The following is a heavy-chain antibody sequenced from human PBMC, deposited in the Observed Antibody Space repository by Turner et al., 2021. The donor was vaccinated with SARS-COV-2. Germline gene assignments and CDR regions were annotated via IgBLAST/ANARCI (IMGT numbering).Heavy chain of an antibody. D-gene: IGHD6-19*01. V-gene: IGHV3-7*01. CDR3: ARGSGWVADY. J-gene: IGHJ4*02. CDR2: IKQDGSET. CDR1: GFTFNNHW. Sequence: EVQLAESGGGLVQPGGSLRLSCPASGFTFNNHWMNWVRQAPGKGLEWVAIIKQDGSETLDVDSVKGRFTISRDNAKNSLYLQMNSLRAEDTAIYDCARGSGWVADYWGQGTLVTVSS.